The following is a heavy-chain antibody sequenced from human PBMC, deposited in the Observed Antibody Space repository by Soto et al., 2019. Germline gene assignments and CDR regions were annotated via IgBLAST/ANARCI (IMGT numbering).Heavy chain of an antibody. CDR3: ANDQRGYTSTARFDF. D-gene: IGHD6-13*01. V-gene: IGHV3-23*01. CDR2: SKGGGGST. J-gene: IGHJ4*02. CDR1: GFTFSNYA. Sequence: EVQLLESGGGLVQPGGSLGLSCSGYGFTFSNYAMSWVRQAPGKGLEWVSSSKGGGGSTYYADSVKGRFTISRDNSKNTLYLKINSLRVEVTAVDYCANDQRGYTSTARFDFWGQGTLVTVSS.